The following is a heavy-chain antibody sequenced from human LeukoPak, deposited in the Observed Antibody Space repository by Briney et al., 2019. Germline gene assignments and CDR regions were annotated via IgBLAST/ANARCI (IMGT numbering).Heavy chain of an antibody. CDR2: IKQDGSKK. J-gene: IGHJ4*02. D-gene: IGHD5-24*01. CDR1: GFPFSSYW. CDR3: TRVGYIDEGIDY. Sequence: PGGSLILSCVASGFPFSSYWITWVRQAPGQGLEWVANIKQDGSKKSYVDSVKGRFTISIDNAKNSLYLQMNSLRAEDTAIYYCTRVGYIDEGIDYWGQGTLVTVSS. V-gene: IGHV3-7*04.